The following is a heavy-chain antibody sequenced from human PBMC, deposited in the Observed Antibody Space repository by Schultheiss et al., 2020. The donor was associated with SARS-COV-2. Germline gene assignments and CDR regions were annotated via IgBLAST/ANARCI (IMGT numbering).Heavy chain of an antibody. CDR2: IYHSGST. J-gene: IGHJ6*02. CDR3: AKAYCYGSGSYCMDV. Sequence: GSLRLSCTVSGGSISSYYWSWIRQPPGKGLEWIGSIYHSGSTYYNPSLKSRVTISVDTSKKQLSLKLSSVTAADKTVYYCAKAYCYGSGSYCMDVWGQGTTVTVSS. D-gene: IGHD3-10*01. CDR1: GGSISSYY. V-gene: IGHV4-59*01.